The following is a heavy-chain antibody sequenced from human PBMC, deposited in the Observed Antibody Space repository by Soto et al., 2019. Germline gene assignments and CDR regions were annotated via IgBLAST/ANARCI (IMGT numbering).Heavy chain of an antibody. CDR2: TYYRSKWYN. D-gene: IGHD2-8*01. J-gene: IGHJ5*01. CDR3: VRLIGNSWLDS. V-gene: IGHV6-1*01. CDR1: GDSVSSGTAT. Sequence: SQTLSLTCAISGDSVSSGTATWSWIRQSPSRGLEWLGRTYYRSKWYNDYAVSVRGRIVITPDTSKNQLSLQVNSVTPEDTAVYYCVRLIGNSWLDSWGQGTLVTVPS.